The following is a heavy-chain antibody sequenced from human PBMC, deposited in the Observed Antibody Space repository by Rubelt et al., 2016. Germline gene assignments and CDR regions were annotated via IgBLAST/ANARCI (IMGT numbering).Heavy chain of an antibody. CDR2: ISSSDSTI. J-gene: IGHJ3*02. CDR1: GFTFSDYY. V-gene: IGHV3-11*04. Sequence: SRGGLVQPGGSLRVSCAASGFTFSDYYMSWIRQAPGKGLEWVSYISSSDSTIYYADSVKGRFTISRDNAKNSLYLQMNSLRAEDTAVYYCARGGNKWDYGALDAFDIWGQGTMVTVSS. D-gene: IGHD1-7*01. CDR3: ARGGNKWDYGALDAFDI.